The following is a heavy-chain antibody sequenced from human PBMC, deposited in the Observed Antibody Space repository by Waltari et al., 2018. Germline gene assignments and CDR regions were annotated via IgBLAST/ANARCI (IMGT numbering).Heavy chain of an antibody. D-gene: IGHD1-1*01. CDR2: ISASGGST. J-gene: IGHJ4*02. CDR1: GFSFGNDA. Sequence: EVQLLESGGDLVQPGGSLRLSCADSGFSFGNDAMTWVRQAPGKGLEWVSGISASGGSTYYANSVKGRLTISRDNSKNTLYVQMNSLRAEDTAVYYCVRGITTPDYWGQGTLVTVSS. CDR3: VRGITTPDY. V-gene: IGHV3-23*01.